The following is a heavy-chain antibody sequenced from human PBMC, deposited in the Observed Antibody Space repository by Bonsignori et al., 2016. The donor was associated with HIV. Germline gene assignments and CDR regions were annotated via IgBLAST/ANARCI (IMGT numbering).Heavy chain of an antibody. D-gene: IGHD6-13*01. Sequence: GESLKISCAASGFTFSIYTMNWVRQAPGKGLEWLSYISSSGRTIYYADSVKGRFTISRDNAKNSLYLQLNSLRDDDTAIYYCARENWGSSWGGTYYYMDVWGKGTTVTVSS. J-gene: IGHJ6*03. CDR3: ARENWGSSWGGTYYYMDV. V-gene: IGHV3-48*02. CDR2: ISSSGRTI. CDR1: GFTFSIYT.